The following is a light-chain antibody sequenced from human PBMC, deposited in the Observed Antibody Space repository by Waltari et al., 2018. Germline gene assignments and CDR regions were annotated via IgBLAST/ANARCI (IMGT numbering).Light chain of an antibody. V-gene: IGKV3-11*01. Sequence: EMVLTQSPATLSVSPGERATLSCRASQSVSSYLAWYQQKPGQAPRLLIYDASNRATGIPARFSGSGSGTDFTLTISSLEPEDFAVYYCQQRNNWPPYTFGQGTKLEIK. J-gene: IGKJ2*01. CDR2: DAS. CDR3: QQRNNWPPYT. CDR1: QSVSSY.